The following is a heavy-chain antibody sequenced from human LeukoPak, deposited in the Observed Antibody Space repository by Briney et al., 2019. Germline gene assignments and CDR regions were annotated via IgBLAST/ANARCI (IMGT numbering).Heavy chain of an antibody. CDR1: GFPFSSYA. CDR3: ARAGFLITFGGVIS. J-gene: IGHJ5*02. Sequence: GGSLRLSCAASGFPFSSYAMSWVRQASGKGLEWVSATSSSDPGTYYADSVRGRFTISRDNSKNTLYLQMNSLRAEDTAIYYCARAGFLITFGGVISWGQGTLVTVSS. CDR2: TSSSDPGT. D-gene: IGHD3-16*02. V-gene: IGHV3-23*01.